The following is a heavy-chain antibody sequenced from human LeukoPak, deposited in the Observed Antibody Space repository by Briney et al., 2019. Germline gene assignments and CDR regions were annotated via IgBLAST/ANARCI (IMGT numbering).Heavy chain of an antibody. D-gene: IGHD3-22*01. CDR1: GFTFSGYG. CDR2: IRYDGSNK. J-gene: IGHJ3*02. Sequence: GGSLRLSCAASGFTFSGYGMHWVRQAPGKGLEWVAFIRYDGSNKYYADSVKGRFTISRDNSKNTLYLQMNSLRAEDTAVYYCARGTYYYDSRSYSAGAFDIWGQGTMVTVSS. V-gene: IGHV3-30*02. CDR3: ARGTYYYDSRSYSAGAFDI.